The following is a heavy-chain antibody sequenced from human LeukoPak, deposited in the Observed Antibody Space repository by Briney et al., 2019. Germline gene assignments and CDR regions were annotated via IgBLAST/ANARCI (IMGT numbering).Heavy chain of an antibody. Sequence: GGSLRLSCAASGLPFATYAMSWVRRAPGKGLEWVSSISIGGETTFYADSVKGRFTISRDNSKNTLYLQMNSLRAEDTAVYYCAEGFRFHDYWGQGVLVTVSS. CDR2: ISIGGETT. V-gene: IGHV3-23*01. CDR1: GLPFATYA. CDR3: AEGFRFHDY. J-gene: IGHJ4*02. D-gene: IGHD2-21*01.